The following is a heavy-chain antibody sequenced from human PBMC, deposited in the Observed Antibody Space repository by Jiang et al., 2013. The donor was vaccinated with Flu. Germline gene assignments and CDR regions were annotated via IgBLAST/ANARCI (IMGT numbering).Heavy chain of an antibody. Sequence: PGLVKPSQTLSLTCTVSGGSISSGDYYWSWIRQPPGKGLEWIGYIYYSGSTYYNPSLKSRVTISVDTSKNQFSLKLSSVTAADTAVYYCARGMGYDYIWGSYRPLNYFDYWGQGTLVTVSS. D-gene: IGHD3-16*02. V-gene: IGHV4-30-4*01. CDR3: ARGMGYDYIWGSYRPLNYFDY. CDR2: IYYSGST. CDR1: GGSISSGDYY. J-gene: IGHJ4*02.